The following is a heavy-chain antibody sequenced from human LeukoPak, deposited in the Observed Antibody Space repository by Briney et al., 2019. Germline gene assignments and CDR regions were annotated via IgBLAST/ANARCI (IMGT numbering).Heavy chain of an antibody. CDR3: AKSYGSGPVWDY. D-gene: IGHD3-10*01. V-gene: IGHV3-23*01. Sequence: GSLRFSCAASGFTFSSYAMSWVRQAPGKGLEWVSAISGSGGSTYYADSVKGRFTISRDNSKNTLYLQMNSLRAEDTAVYYCAKSYGSGPVWDYWGQGTLVTVSS. CDR2: ISGSGGST. CDR1: GFTFSSYA. J-gene: IGHJ4*02.